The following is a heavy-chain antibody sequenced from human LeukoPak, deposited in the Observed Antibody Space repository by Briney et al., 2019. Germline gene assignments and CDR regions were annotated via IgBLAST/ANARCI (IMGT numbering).Heavy chain of an antibody. J-gene: IGHJ6*02. D-gene: IGHD2-2*01. CDR1: GGTFSSYA. V-gene: IGHV1-8*02. CDR3: ARDAFPHGMDV. CDR2: MNPNSGNT. Sequence: ASVKVSCKASGGTFSSYAINWVRQATGQGLEWMGWMNPNSGNTGYAQKFQGRVTMTRDTSISTAYMELSSLRSDATAVYYCARDAFPHGMDVWGQGTTVTVS.